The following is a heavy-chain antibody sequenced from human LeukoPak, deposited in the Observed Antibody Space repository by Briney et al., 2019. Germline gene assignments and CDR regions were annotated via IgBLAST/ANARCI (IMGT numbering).Heavy chain of an antibody. CDR2: ISYDGSNK. D-gene: IGHD2-2*01. CDR3: AKSGYCSSTSCPYYFDY. Sequence: GRSLRLSCAASGFTFSSYGMHWVRQAPGKGLEWVAVISYDGSNKYYADSVKGRFTISRDNSKNALYLQMNSLRAEDTAVYYCAKSGYCSSTSCPYYFDYWGQGTLVTVSS. V-gene: IGHV3-30*18. J-gene: IGHJ4*02. CDR1: GFTFSSYG.